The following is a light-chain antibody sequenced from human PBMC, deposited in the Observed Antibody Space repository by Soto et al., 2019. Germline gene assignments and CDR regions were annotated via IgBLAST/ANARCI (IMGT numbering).Light chain of an antibody. CDR1: ENVGTN. CDR3: QQYNNWGIS. V-gene: IGKV3D-15*01. CDR2: GSS. Sequence: IVMTQSPATLSVSPGEGVTLSCRASENVGTNLAWYQQKPGQAPRLLIYGSSTRATGIPATFSGSGSGTEFTLTISSLQSEESAIYYCQQYNNWGISFGGGTKV. J-gene: IGKJ4*01.